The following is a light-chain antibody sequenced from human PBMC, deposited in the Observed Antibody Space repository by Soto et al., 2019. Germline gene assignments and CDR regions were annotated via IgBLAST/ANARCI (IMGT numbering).Light chain of an antibody. Sequence: EIVLTQSPATLSLSPGERATLSCRASQSVGTSLAWYQQKSGRAPRLLFYESSNRATYIPARFSASGSGTDFTLTISGLEPEDFAVYYCQQRGVWPLTFGGGTKVEIK. V-gene: IGKV3-11*01. CDR3: QQRGVWPLT. CDR2: ESS. J-gene: IGKJ4*01. CDR1: QSVGTS.